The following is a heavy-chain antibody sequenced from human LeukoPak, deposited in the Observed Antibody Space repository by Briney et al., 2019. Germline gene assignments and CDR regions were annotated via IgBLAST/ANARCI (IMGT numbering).Heavy chain of an antibody. V-gene: IGHV1-2*02. Sequence: ASVKVSCKASGYTFTAYYIHWVRQAPGQGLEWMGWINPNTGGTNYAQKFQGRVTMTRDTSINTASMELSRLRSDDTAVYYCARLVVVPTARWFDPRGQGTLATVSS. CDR3: ARLVVVPTARWFDP. J-gene: IGHJ5*02. CDR2: INPNTGGT. CDR1: GYTFTAYY. D-gene: IGHD2-2*01.